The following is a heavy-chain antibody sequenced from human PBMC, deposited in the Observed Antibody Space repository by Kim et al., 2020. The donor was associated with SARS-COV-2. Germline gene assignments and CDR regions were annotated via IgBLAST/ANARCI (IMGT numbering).Heavy chain of an antibody. J-gene: IGHJ4*02. V-gene: IGHV5-51*01. Sequence: PSFQGQVTISADKSISTAYLQWSSLKASDTAMYYCARLQKGLKTYYFDYWGQGTLVTVSS. CDR3: ARLQKGLKTYYFDY. D-gene: IGHD3-22*01.